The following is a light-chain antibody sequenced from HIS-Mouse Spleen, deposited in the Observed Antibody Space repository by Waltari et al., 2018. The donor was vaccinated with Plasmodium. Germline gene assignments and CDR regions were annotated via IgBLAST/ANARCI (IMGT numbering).Light chain of an antibody. CDR1: ALPKKY. CDR3: YSTDSSGNHRV. V-gene: IGLV3-10*01. Sequence: SYELTQPPSVSVSPGQTARITCSGDALPKKYAYWYQQKSGQAPVLVIYEDSKRPSWIPESVCGSSSGTMATLTISGAQVEDEADYYCYSTDSSGNHRVFGGGTKLTVL. J-gene: IGLJ3*02. CDR2: EDS.